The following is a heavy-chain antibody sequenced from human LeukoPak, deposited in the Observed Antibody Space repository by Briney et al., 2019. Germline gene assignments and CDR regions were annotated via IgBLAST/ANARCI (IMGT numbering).Heavy chain of an antibody. D-gene: IGHD6-13*01. V-gene: IGHV3-15*01. J-gene: IGHJ4*02. Sequence: GGSLRLSRVASGFTFSNARMTWVRQAPGKGLEWVGRIRGKTDGGTTDYAAPVKGRFTISRDDSKNTLYLQMTSLKTEDTAVYYCILAAAGPAYWGQGTLVTVSS. CDR1: GFTFSNAR. CDR3: ILAAAGPAY. CDR2: IRGKTDGGTT.